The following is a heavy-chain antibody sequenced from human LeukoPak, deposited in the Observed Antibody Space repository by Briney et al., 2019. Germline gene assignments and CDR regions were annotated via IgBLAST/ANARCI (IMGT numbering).Heavy chain of an antibody. Sequence: GPLRLSCAASGFTFSSYWMHWVRQAPGKGLVWVSRTNIDGSITSYADSVRGRFTISRDNAKNTLYLQMNNLRAEDTAVYYCARSNSGFDYWGQGTLVTVSS. D-gene: IGHD6-19*01. CDR2: TNIDGSIT. CDR1: GFTFSSYW. V-gene: IGHV3-74*01. J-gene: IGHJ4*02. CDR3: ARSNSGFDY.